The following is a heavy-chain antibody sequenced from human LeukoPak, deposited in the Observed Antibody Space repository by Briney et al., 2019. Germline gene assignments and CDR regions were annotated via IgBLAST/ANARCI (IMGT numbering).Heavy chain of an antibody. CDR2: IRSKAKNYAT. D-gene: IGHD3-16*02. J-gene: IGHJ4*02. CDR3: TRQSGDYVWGSYRL. CDR1: GFTFSSYG. Sequence: PGGSLRLSCAASGFTFSSYGMSWVRQAPGKGLEWVGRIRSKAKNYATAYATSVKGRFTISRDDSKNTAYLQMNSLKTEDTAVYYCTRQSGDYVWGSYRLWGQGTLVTVSS. V-gene: IGHV3-73*01.